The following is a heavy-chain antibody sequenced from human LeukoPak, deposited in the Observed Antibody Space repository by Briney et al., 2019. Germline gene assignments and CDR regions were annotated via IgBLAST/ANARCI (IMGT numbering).Heavy chain of an antibody. CDR3: ARLGSSSWYLYYYGMDV. CDR2: IYYSGST. CDR1: GGSISSYY. Sequence: SETLSLTCTVSGGSISSYYWSWIRQPPGKGLEWIGYIYYSGSTNYNPSLKSRVTISVDTSKNQFSLKLSSVTAADTAVCYCARLGSSSWYLYYYGMDVWGQGTTVTVSS. V-gene: IGHV4-59*08. D-gene: IGHD6-13*01. J-gene: IGHJ6*02.